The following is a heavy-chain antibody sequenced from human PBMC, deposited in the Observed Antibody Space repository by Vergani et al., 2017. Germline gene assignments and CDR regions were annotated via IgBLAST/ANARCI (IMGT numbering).Heavy chain of an antibody. CDR3: ARGPSYYDFWSGYYTLDY. V-gene: IGHV1-8*01. D-gene: IGHD3-3*01. CDR1: GYTFTSYD. CDR2: MNPNSGNT. Sequence: QVQLVQSGAEVKKPGASVKVSCKASGYTFTSYDINWVRQATGQGLEWMGWMNPNSGNTGYAQKFQGRVTMTRKTSISTAYMELSSLRSEDTAVYYCARGPSYYDFWSGYYTLDYWGQGTLVTVSS. J-gene: IGHJ4*02.